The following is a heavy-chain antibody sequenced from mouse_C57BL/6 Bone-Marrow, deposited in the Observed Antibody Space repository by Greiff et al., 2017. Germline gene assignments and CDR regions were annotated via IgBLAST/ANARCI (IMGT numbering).Heavy chain of an antibody. J-gene: IGHJ2*01. D-gene: IGHD4-1*01. Sequence: EVQVVESGGGLVKPGGSLKLSCAASGFTFSSYAMSWVRQTPDKRLEWVATISDGGSYTYYPDNVKGRFTISRDNAKNNLYLQMSHLKSEDTAMYYCARDSANWYYFDYWGQGTTLTVSS. CDR3: ARDSANWYYFDY. V-gene: IGHV5-4*01. CDR2: ISDGGSYT. CDR1: GFTFSSYA.